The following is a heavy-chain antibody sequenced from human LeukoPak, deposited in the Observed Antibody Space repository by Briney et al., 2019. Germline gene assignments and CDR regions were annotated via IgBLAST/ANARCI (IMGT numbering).Heavy chain of an antibody. J-gene: IGHJ4*02. CDR2: IYSGGST. CDR3: AKDRWRGGSSGEDFDY. D-gene: IGHD6-19*01. CDR1: GFTVSSNY. V-gene: IGHV3-53*01. Sequence: GGSLRLSCAASGFTVSSNYMSWVRQAPGKGLEWVSIIYSGGSTFYADSVKGRFTISRDNSKNTLYLQMNSLRAEDTAVYYCAKDRWRGGSSGEDFDYWGQGTLVTVSA.